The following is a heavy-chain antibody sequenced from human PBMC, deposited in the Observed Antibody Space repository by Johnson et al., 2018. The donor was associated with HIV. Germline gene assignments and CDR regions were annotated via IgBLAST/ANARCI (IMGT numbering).Heavy chain of an antibody. V-gene: IGHV3-9*01. CDR1: GFTFHEYA. CDR2: ISSYSGSV. CDR3: TRTDDAYHYDTFGFTLGAFDI. D-gene: IGHD3-22*01. J-gene: IGHJ3*02. Sequence: VHLLESGGGLVQPGRSLRLTCVGSGFTFHEYATHWVRQIPGKGLEWFSGISSYSGSVAYVDSVKARFPIPRDNAKKSLFLQMNSLRAEDTALYYCTRTDDAYHYDTFGFTLGAFDIWGQGTVVTVSS.